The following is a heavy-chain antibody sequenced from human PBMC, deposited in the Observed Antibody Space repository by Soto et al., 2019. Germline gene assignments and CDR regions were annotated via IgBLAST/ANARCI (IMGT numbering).Heavy chain of an antibody. J-gene: IGHJ4*02. Sequence: GGSLRLSCAASGFTFSNAWMSWARQAPGKGLEWVGRIKSKTDGGTTDYAAPVKGRFTISRDDSKNTLYLQMNSLKTEDTAVYYCSTERYGDDYFDYWGQGTLVTVSS. CDR3: STERYGDDYFDY. V-gene: IGHV3-15*01. CDR1: GFTFSNAW. CDR2: IKSKTDGGTT. D-gene: IGHD4-17*01.